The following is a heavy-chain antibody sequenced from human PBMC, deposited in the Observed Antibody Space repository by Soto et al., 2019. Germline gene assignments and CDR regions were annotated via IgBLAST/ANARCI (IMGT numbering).Heavy chain of an antibody. Sequence: LXLSCEGSGFIFGKNDRHWVRQAPGKGLEWVAFMSYDGSSKFVSDSVKGRFTISRDNSKNTLFLHMNNVRLEDPAMYYCAIVRVADSPLDQWGQGTLVTVSS. CDR2: MSYDGSSK. V-gene: IGHV3-30*06. CDR1: GFIFGKND. D-gene: IGHD3-10*02. J-gene: IGHJ4*02. CDR3: AIVRVADSPLDQ.